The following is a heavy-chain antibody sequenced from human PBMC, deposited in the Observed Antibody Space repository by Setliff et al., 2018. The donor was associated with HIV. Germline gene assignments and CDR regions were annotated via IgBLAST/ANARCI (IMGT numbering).Heavy chain of an antibody. J-gene: IGHJ3*02. CDR2: ISSSGSTI. CDR3: AREGEEMATSHRAFDI. V-gene: IGHV3-11*01. Sequence: GGSLRLSCAASGFTFSDYYMSWIRQAPGKGLEWVSYISSSGSTIYYADSVKGRFTISRDNAKNSLYLQMNSLRAEDTAVYYCAREGEEMATSHRAFDIWGQGTMVTVS. D-gene: IGHD5-12*01. CDR1: GFTFSDYY.